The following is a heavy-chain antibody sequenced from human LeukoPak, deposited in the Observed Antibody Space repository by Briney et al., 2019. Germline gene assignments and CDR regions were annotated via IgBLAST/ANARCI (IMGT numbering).Heavy chain of an antibody. Sequence: KTGGSLRLSCAASGFTVSSNYMSWIRQPPGKGLEWIGEINHSGSTNYNPSLKSRVTISVDTSKNQFSLKLSSVTAADTAVYYCARSSRDFWSGYYIRWFDPWGQGTLVTVSS. CDR1: GFTVSSNY. J-gene: IGHJ5*02. V-gene: IGHV4-34*01. CDR2: INHSGST. CDR3: ARSSRDFWSGYYIRWFDP. D-gene: IGHD3-3*01.